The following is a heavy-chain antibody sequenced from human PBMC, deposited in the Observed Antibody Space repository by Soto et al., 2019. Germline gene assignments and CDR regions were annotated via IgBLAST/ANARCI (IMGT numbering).Heavy chain of an antibody. J-gene: IGHJ4*02. CDR1: GYTFTSYY. Sequence: QVQLVQSGAEVKKPGASVKVSCKASGYTFTSYYMHWLRQAPGQGLEWLGVIEPSGGSRSYTQKFQGRVTMTRDTSTSTVYMELSSLRSEDTAVYYCARTTMTFYYFDFWGQGTLVTVSS. CDR2: IEPSGGSR. D-gene: IGHD4-17*01. CDR3: ARTTMTFYYFDF. V-gene: IGHV1-46*01.